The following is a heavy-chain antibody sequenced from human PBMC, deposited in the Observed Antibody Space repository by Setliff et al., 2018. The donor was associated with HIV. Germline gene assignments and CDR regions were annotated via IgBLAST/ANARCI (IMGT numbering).Heavy chain of an antibody. V-gene: IGHV3-30*18. D-gene: IGHD2-2*01. CDR1: GFSFSNYG. J-gene: IGHJ6*03. Sequence: PGGSLRLSCVASGFSFSNYGMHWVRQAPGKGLEWVAVMLYDGSDRKYADSVKGRFTISRDNSKKTLYLQMDSLRPEDTAVYYCAKARSEYQLMPWYYYMDVWGQGTTVTV. CDR2: MLYDGSDR. CDR3: AKARSEYQLMPWYYYMDV.